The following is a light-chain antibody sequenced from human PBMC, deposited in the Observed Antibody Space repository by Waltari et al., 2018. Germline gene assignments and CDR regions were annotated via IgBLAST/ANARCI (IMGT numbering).Light chain of an antibody. Sequence: IQMTQSPSSLSASVGDRVTITCRASESIGIYLNWYQQQPGKAPRILISGASNLESGVPSRFGGSGSGTDFTLTISNLQLADFATYYCHQSYRNPRTFGHGTKVDFK. CDR1: ESIGIY. CDR3: HQSYRNPRT. J-gene: IGKJ1*01. CDR2: GAS. V-gene: IGKV1-39*01.